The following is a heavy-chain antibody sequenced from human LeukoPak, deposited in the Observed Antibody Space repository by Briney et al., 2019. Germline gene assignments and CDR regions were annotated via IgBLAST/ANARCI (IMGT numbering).Heavy chain of an antibody. CDR3: ALGTSFDWLLLPTDY. V-gene: IGHV4-39*01. D-gene: IGHD3-9*01. CDR1: GASINSNSYY. J-gene: IGHJ4*02. Sequence: SETLSLTCTVSGASINSNSYYWGWIRQPPGKGLEWVGNIYYSGSTYYNPSLKSRVTISVDTSKNQFSLKLSSVTAADTAMYFCALGTSFDWLLLPTDYWGQGTLVTVSS. CDR2: IYYSGST.